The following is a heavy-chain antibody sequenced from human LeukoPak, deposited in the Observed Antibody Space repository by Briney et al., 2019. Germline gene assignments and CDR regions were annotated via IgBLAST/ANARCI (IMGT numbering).Heavy chain of an antibody. CDR3: ARGGTLVRGVAILYGMDV. D-gene: IGHD3-10*01. CDR1: GYSITSYG. V-gene: IGHV1-8*01. Sequence: GASVMVSCRASGYSITSYGINWVRQAAGQGLEWVGWMNSNSGNTGYARKFQGRVTLTRDTSINTAYMEVNGLTSEDTAVYYCARGGTLVRGVAILYGMDVWGQGTTVTVSS. J-gene: IGHJ6*02. CDR2: MNSNSGNT.